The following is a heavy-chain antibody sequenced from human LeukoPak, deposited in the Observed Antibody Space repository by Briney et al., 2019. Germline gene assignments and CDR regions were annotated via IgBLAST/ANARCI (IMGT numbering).Heavy chain of an antibody. J-gene: IGHJ4*02. V-gene: IGHV1-69*06. CDR3: ASSGYSSSSRYFDY. Sequence: ASVKVSCKASGYSFTNYSMNWVRQAPGQGLEWMGGIIPIFGTANYAQKFQGRVTITADKSTSTAYMELSSLRSEDTAVYYCASSGYSSSSRYFDYWGQGTLVTVSS. CDR1: GYSFTNYS. CDR2: IIPIFGTA. D-gene: IGHD6-6*01.